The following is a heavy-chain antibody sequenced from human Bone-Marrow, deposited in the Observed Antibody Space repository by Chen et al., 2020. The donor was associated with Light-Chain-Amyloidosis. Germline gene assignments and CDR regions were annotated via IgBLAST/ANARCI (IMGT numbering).Heavy chain of an antibody. Sequence: QITLKESGPTLVKPTQTLTLTCTFSGFSLSTSGVGVGWIRQPPGKALEWLALIYWDDDKRYSPSLKSRLTITKDTSKNQVVLTMTNMDPVDTATYYCAHSDLELWFGELLSRSRSNWFDPWGQGTLVTVSS. CDR3: AHSDLELWFGELLSRSRSNWFDP. J-gene: IGHJ5*02. V-gene: IGHV2-5*02. D-gene: IGHD3-10*01. CDR2: IYWDDDK. CDR1: GFSLSTSGVG.